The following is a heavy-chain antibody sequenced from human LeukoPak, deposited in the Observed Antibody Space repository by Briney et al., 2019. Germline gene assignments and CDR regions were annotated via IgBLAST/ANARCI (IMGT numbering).Heavy chain of an antibody. CDR2: INAGNGNT. CDR3: ARFHYGSGSYQGPLYYYGTDV. D-gene: IGHD3-10*01. CDR1: GYIFTSYA. Sequence: SVKVSCKASGYIFTSYAMHWVRQAPGQRLEWMGWINAGNGNTKYSQKFQGRVTITRDTSASTAYMELSSLRSEDTAVYYCARFHYGSGSYQGPLYYYGTDVWGQGTTVTVSS. J-gene: IGHJ6*02. V-gene: IGHV1-3*01.